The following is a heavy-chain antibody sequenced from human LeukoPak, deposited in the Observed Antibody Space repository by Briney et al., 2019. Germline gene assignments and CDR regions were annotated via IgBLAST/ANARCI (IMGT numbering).Heavy chain of an antibody. D-gene: IGHD3-16*02. V-gene: IGHV3-74*01. CDR3: ARDGVWGSYRHNWFDP. CDR1: GFTFSSYE. J-gene: IGHJ5*02. Sequence: GGSLRLSCAASGFTFSSYEMNWVRQAPGKGLVWVSRINSDGSSTSYADSVKGRFTISRDNAKNTLYLQMNSLRAEDTAVYYCARDGVWGSYRHNWFDPWGQGTLVTVSS. CDR2: INSDGSST.